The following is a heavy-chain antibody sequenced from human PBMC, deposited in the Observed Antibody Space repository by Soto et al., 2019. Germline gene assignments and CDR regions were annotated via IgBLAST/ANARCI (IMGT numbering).Heavy chain of an antibody. V-gene: IGHV4-39*01. CDR3: ARNQPQRYCSGGTCRPAYGMDV. CDR1: VGSISSDIFY. CDR2: IYYSGDT. Sequence: LXLTCTVSVGSISSDIFYWAWIRQPPGKGLEWIGIIYYSGDTYYNPSLAGRLTMSVDTSNQFSLTLRSVTAADTALYYCARNQPQRYCSGGTCRPAYGMDVWGQGTTVTVSS. D-gene: IGHD2-15*01. J-gene: IGHJ6*02.